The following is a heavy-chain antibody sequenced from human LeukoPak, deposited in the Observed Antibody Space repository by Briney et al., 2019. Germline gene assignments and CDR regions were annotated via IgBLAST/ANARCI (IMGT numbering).Heavy chain of an antibody. V-gene: IGHV3-21*01. J-gene: IGHJ6*03. CDR1: GFTFSSYS. CDR3: ARDECSGGSCKNYYYYYMDV. D-gene: IGHD2-15*01. Sequence: GGSLRLSCAASGFTFSSYSMNWVRQAPGKGLEWVSSISSSSSYIYYADSVKGRFTIPRDNAKNSLYLQMNSLRAEDTAVYYCARDECSGGSCKNYYYYYMDVWGKGTTVTVSS. CDR2: ISSSSSYI.